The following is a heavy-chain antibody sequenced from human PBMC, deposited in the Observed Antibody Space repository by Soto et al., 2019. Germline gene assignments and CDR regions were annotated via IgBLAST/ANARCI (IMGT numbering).Heavy chain of an antibody. CDR3: AKDAGDGGGHYRPSPAAFEI. J-gene: IGHJ3*02. Sequence: QEQLVESGGGVVQPGRSLRLSCVASRFTFNSYGMHWVRQSPGKGLEWLAVISFDGTKKYHAESVLGRFTISRDNSKSTLFLQMNSLRVEDTAVYYCAKDAGDGGGHYRPSPAAFEIWGRGTMVTVSS. V-gene: IGHV3-30*18. CDR1: RFTFNSYG. D-gene: IGHD2-21*01. CDR2: ISFDGTKK.